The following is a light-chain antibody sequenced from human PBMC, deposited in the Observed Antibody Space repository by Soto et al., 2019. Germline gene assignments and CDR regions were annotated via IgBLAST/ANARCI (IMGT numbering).Light chain of an antibody. J-gene: IGLJ1*01. V-gene: IGLV2-23*02. CDR3: CSYAVSNTYL. CDR2: EVT. CDR1: DSDVGSHNL. Sequence: QSALTQPASVSASPGQSITISCTGTDSDVGSHNLVSWYQLHPGKAPKLMSYEVTKRPSGVTNRFSGSKSGNTASLTIAGLQAEDEADYYCCSYAVSNTYLFGNGTKVTV.